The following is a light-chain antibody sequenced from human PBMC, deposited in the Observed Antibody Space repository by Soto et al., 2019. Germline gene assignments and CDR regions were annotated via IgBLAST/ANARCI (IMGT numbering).Light chain of an antibody. CDR2: DAS. V-gene: IGKV3-15*01. J-gene: IGKJ5*01. CDR3: QQYSNWPSIT. CDR1: QSVRSK. Sequence: EIVMTQSPGTLSLSPGERATLSCRASQSVRSKLAWYQQKPGQAPRLLIYDASTRATGIPARFSGSGSGTEFTLTISSLQSEDFAVYYCQQYSNWPSITFGQGTRLEIK.